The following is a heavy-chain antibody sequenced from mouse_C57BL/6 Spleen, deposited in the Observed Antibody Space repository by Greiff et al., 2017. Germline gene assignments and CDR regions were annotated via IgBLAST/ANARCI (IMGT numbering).Heavy chain of an antibody. D-gene: IGHD1-1*01. Sequence: VQLKESGAGLVKPGGSLKLSCAASGFTFSDYGMHWVRQTPEQGLEWVADISSGSSTIYYADTMKGRFTITRDNAKNTLFLQMTSLRSEDTAMYYCARDYSGSSYSAMDYWGQGTSVTVSS. CDR1: GFTFSDYG. V-gene: IGHV5-17*01. CDR3: ARDYSGSSYSAMDY. J-gene: IGHJ4*01. CDR2: ISSGSSTI.